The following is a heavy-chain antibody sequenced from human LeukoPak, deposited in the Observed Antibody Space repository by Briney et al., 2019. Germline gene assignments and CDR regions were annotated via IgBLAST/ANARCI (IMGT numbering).Heavy chain of an antibody. J-gene: IGHJ4*02. Sequence: GASVKVSCKASGYTFTTYGISGVRQAPGQGLEWMGWISAYNGNTNYAQKLQGRVTMTTDTSTSTAYMELRSLRSDDTAVYYCARDLLLDTAMVPSYWGQGTLVTVSS. CDR3: ARDLLLDTAMVPSY. CDR1: GYTFTTYG. CDR2: ISAYNGNT. D-gene: IGHD5-18*01. V-gene: IGHV1-18*01.